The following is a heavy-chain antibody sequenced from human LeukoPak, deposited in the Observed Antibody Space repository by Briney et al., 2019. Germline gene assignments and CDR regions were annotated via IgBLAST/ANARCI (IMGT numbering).Heavy chain of an antibody. CDR1: GGSINSSNYY. CDR3: ARVDWLNWYFGL. Sequence: KASETLSLTCTVSGGSINSSNYYWGWIRQPPGKGLEWIGNIYYSGTTYYNPSLNSRVTISVDTSKNQLSLKLSSVTAADTAVYYCARVDWLNWYFGLWGRGSLVTVSS. J-gene: IGHJ2*01. V-gene: IGHV4-39*01. CDR2: IYYSGTT. D-gene: IGHD3-9*01.